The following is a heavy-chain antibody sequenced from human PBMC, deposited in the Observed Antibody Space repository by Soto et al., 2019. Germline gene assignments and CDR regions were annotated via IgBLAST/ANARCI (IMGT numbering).Heavy chain of an antibody. D-gene: IGHD1-26*01. CDR3: ARGPLWELLRYFDS. J-gene: IGHJ4*02. Sequence: SETLSLTCAVSAASIANSRWWSWVRQSPGKGLEWIGEIYHGGNTNYNPSLKSRVTMSVDKSKNQFSLKLSSVTAADTAVYYCARGPLWELLRYFDSWCQGVLVT. V-gene: IGHV4-4*02. CDR2: IYHGGNT. CDR1: AASIANSRW.